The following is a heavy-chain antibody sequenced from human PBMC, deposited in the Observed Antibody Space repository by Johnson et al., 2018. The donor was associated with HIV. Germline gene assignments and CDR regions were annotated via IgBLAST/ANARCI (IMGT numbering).Heavy chain of an antibody. V-gene: IGHV3-20*04. J-gene: IGHJ3*02. CDR2: INGDGGST. Sequence: VQLVESGGGVVRPGGSLRLSCVASGFTSDDYAMSWVRQAAGKGLEWVSGINGDGGSTGYADSVQGRFTISRDNAKNTLFLQMNSLRPGDRAVYYCARGYCTYDAFDIWGQGTMVTVSS. CDR3: ARGYCTYDAFDI. CDR1: GFTSDDYA. D-gene: IGHD2-8*01.